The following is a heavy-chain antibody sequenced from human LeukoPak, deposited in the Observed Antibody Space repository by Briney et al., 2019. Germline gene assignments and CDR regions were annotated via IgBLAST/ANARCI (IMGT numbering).Heavy chain of an antibody. V-gene: IGHV3-30*18. D-gene: IGHD3-10*01. J-gene: IGHJ6*02. CDR3: AKDVGALLWFHDLGMDV. Sequence: PGGSPSLSCAPSGFIFRNYAMHWGRQSPGKGLEWLAVIAHDERKIYYADSVKGRFTISRDNSRNTLYLEMNSLRTEDTSLYYCAKDVGALLWFHDLGMDVWGE. CDR1: GFIFRNYA. CDR2: IAHDERKI.